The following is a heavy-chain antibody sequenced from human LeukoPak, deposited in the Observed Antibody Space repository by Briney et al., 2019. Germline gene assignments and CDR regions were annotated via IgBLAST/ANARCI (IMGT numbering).Heavy chain of an antibody. CDR2: IRYDGSNK. D-gene: IGHD1-26*01. CDR1: GFTFSSYG. Sequence: RSGGSLRLSCAASGFTFSSYGMHWVRQAPGKGLEWVAFIRYDGSNKYYADSVKGRFTISRDNSKNTLYLQMNSLRAEDTAVYYCARGAVGATIWFDPWGQGTLVTVSS. J-gene: IGHJ5*02. CDR3: ARGAVGATIWFDP. V-gene: IGHV3-30*02.